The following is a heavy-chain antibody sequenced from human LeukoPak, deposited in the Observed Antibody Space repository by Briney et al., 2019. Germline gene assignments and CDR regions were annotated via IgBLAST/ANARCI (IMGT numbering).Heavy chain of an antibody. Sequence: PGGSLRLSCAASGFTFSKHSMNWGREAPGKGLECVSSISSSSYIYYADSVKGRFTISRDNAKNSLYLQMNSLRAEDTAVYYCARDMLSGAAYYYYGMDVWGQGTTVTVSS. CDR1: GFTFSKHS. CDR3: ARDMLSGAAYYYYGMDV. V-gene: IGHV3-21*01. J-gene: IGHJ6*02. D-gene: IGHD3-10*01. CDR2: ISSSSYI.